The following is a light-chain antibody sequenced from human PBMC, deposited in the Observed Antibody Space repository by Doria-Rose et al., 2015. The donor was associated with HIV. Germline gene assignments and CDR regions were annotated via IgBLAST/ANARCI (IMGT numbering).Light chain of an antibody. Sequence: EIVMTQSPESLGMSLCESATLNCKSNQSLLYTSKNYLAWYQQKPGQPPKLLIYWASTRQSGVPARFSGSGSWTDFTLTISSLEAEDVAVYYCQQYYDTPSFGPGTTVDIK. CDR2: WAS. CDR1: QSLLYTSKNY. V-gene: IGKV4-1*01. CDR3: QQYYDTPS. J-gene: IGKJ3*01.